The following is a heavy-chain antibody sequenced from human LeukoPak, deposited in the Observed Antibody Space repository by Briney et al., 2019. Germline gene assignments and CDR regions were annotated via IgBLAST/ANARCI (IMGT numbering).Heavy chain of an antibody. CDR2: ISHSGST. D-gene: IGHD5/OR15-5a*01. CDR1: GDSMSSYY. Sequence: PSETLSLTCTVSGDSMSSYYWSWIRQPPGKGLEWIAYISHSGSTKYNPSLQNRVTISIDTSKDQFSLKLSTVTAADTAVYFCATLVSTRYYFDYWGQGTLVTVSS. V-gene: IGHV4-59*01. CDR3: ATLVSTRYYFDY. J-gene: IGHJ4*02.